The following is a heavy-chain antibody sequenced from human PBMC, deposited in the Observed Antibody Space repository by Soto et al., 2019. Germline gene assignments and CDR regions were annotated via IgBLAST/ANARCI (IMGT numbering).Heavy chain of an antibody. V-gene: IGHV4-34*01. CDR3: ASLGPFLAVAGTDY. J-gene: IGHJ4*02. Sequence: QVQLQQWGAGLLKPSETLSLTCAVYGGSFSGYYWSWIRQPPGKGLEWIGEINHSGSTNYNPSLKSRVTISVDTSKNQFSLKLSSVTAADTAVYYCASLGPFLAVAGTDYWGQGTLVTVSS. D-gene: IGHD6-19*01. CDR1: GGSFSGYY. CDR2: INHSGST.